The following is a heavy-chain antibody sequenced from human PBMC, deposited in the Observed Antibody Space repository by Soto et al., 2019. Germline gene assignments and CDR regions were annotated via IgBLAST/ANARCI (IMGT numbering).Heavy chain of an antibody. CDR3: ASWDDYGDYILDY. CDR2: INHSGST. CDR1: GGSFSGYY. V-gene: IGHV4-34*01. D-gene: IGHD4-17*01. J-gene: IGHJ4*02. Sequence: QVQLQQWGAGLLKPSETLSLTCAVYGGSFSGYYWSWIRQPPGKGLEWIGEINHSGSTNYNPSLTSRVTISVDTSKNQFSLKLSSVTAADTAVYYCASWDDYGDYILDYWGQGTLVTVSS.